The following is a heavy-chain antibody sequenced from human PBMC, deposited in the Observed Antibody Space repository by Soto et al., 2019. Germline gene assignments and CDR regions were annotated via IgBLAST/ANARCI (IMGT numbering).Heavy chain of an antibody. CDR3: GKADGSGRMPPSFDY. Sequence: SETLSLTCSVSAASIGSDYWSWIRQPPGKRRDWIGYMYSGGSTNYNPSLKTRVTISLDTSKNQLSLNLRSVTAAYKALIYRGKADGSGRMPPSFDYWGQGILVTVSS. V-gene: IGHV4-59*01. CDR2: MYSGGST. CDR1: AASIGSDY. D-gene: IGHD3-10*01. J-gene: IGHJ4*02.